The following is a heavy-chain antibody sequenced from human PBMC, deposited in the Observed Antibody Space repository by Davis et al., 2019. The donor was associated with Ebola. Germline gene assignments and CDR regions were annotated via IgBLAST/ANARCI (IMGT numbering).Heavy chain of an antibody. CDR2: ISSSSSYI. V-gene: IGHV3-21*05. CDR3: ARSIAVADD. Sequence: GESLKISCAASGFTFSSYSMNWVRQAPGKGLEWVSYISSSSSYIYYADSVKGRFTISRDNAKNSLYLQMNSLRAEDTAVYYCARSIAVADDWGQGTLVTVSS. D-gene: IGHD6-19*01. J-gene: IGHJ4*02. CDR1: GFTFSSYS.